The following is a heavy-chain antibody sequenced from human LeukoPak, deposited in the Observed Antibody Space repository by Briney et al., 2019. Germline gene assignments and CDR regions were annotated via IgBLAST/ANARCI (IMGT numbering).Heavy chain of an antibody. CDR2: INPNSGGT. Sequence: ASVKVSCKASGYTFTGYYMHWVRQAPGQGPEGMGWINPNSGGTNYAQKFQGRVTMTRDTSISTAYMELSRLRSDDTAVYYCARETRYCSGGRCEFDYRGQGTLVTVSS. CDR3: ARETRYCSGGRCEFDY. D-gene: IGHD2-15*01. V-gene: IGHV1-2*02. CDR1: GYTFTGYY. J-gene: IGHJ4*02.